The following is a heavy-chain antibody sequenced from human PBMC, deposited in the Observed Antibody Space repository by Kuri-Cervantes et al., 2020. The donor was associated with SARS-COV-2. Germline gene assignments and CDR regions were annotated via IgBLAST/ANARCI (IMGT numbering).Heavy chain of an antibody. CDR3: ARVSPAVAWYYYYYMDV. J-gene: IGHJ6*03. V-gene: IGHV1-69*06. CDR2: IIPIFGTA. CDR1: GGTFSSYT. D-gene: IGHD6-19*01. Sequence: SVKVSCKASGGTFSSYTISWVRQAPGQGLEWVGGIIPIFGTANYAQKFQGRVTITADKSTSTAYMELSSLRSEDTAVYYCARVSPAVAWYYYYYMDVWGKGTTVTDSS.